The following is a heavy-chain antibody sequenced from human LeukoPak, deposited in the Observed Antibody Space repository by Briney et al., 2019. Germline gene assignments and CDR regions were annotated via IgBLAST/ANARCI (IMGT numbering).Heavy chain of an antibody. CDR2: IYWDDDK. V-gene: IGHV2-5*02. CDR1: GFSLSASGEG. J-gene: IGHJ5*02. D-gene: IGHD1/OR15-1a*01. CDR3: AHRLLKYRVTTPGAPWFDP. Sequence: SGPTLVKPTPTLTLTCTFSGFSLSASGEGVGWIRQPPGKALEWLALIYWDDDKRYSPSLKTRLSIIKDTSKNQVVLTMTNMEPVDSGTYYCAHRLLKYRVTTPGAPWFDPWGQGTQVTVSS.